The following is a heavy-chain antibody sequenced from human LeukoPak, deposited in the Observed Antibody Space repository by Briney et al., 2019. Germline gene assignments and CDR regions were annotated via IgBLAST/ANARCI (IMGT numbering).Heavy chain of an antibody. D-gene: IGHD5-24*01. CDR1: GFTFSTYP. J-gene: IGHJ4*02. CDR2: TSYDGTNK. V-gene: IGHV3-30*04. CDR3: ARGDGYNYFDY. Sequence: GGSLRLSCAASGFTFSTYPMHWVRQAPGKGLEWVAVTSYDGTNKYNVDSVKGRFTISRDISKSTLYLQMNSLRAEDTAVYYCARGDGYNYFDYWGQGILVTVSP.